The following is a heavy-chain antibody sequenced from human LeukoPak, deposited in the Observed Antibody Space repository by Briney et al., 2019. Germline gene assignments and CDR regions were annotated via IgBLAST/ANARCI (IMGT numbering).Heavy chain of an antibody. CDR1: GFTFSDYY. D-gene: IGHD1-26*01. Sequence: GSLRLSCAASGFTFSDYYMSWIRQAPGKGLEWVSYISSSGSTIYYADSVKGRFTISRDNSKNTLYLQMNSLRAEDTAVYYCARWELSDHDAFDIWGQGTMVTVSS. CDR3: ARWELSDHDAFDI. V-gene: IGHV3-11*04. J-gene: IGHJ3*02. CDR2: ISSSGSTI.